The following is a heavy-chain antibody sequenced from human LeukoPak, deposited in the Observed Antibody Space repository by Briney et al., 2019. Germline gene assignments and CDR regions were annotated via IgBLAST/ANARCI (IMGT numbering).Heavy chain of an antibody. CDR1: GFTFDDYT. V-gene: IGHV3-43*01. J-gene: IGHJ4*02. CDR3: AKDQWGYSSSWAPLDY. CDR2: ISWDGGST. Sequence: PGGSLRLSCAASGFTFDDYTMHWVRQAPGKGLEWVSLISWDGGSTYYADSVKGRFTISRDNSKNTLYLQMNSLRAEDTAVYYCAKDQWGYSSSWAPLDYWGQGTLVTVSS. D-gene: IGHD6-13*01.